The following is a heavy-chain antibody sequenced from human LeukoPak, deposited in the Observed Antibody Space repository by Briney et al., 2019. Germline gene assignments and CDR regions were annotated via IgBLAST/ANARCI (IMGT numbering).Heavy chain of an antibody. CDR3: ARANEDYYDSSGYYDNFDY. J-gene: IGHJ4*02. CDR2: IYPGDSDT. Sequence: GESLKISCKGSGYSFTSYWIGWVRQMLGKGLEWMGIIYPGDSDTRYSPSFQGQVTISADKSISTAYLQWSSLKASDTAMYYCARANEDYYDSSGYYDNFDYWGQGTLVTVSS. D-gene: IGHD3-22*01. CDR1: GYSFTSYW. V-gene: IGHV5-51*01.